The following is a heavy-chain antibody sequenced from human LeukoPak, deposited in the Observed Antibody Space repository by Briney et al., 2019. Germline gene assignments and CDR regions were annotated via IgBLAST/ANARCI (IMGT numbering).Heavy chain of an antibody. CDR1: GHTSTTYA. D-gene: IGHD2-2*01. Sequence: ASVKVSCKASGHTSTTYAMHWVRQAPGQGLEWMGWINAGNGNIKYSQKLQGRVTITGDTSASTAYMELSSLRSEDTAVYYCARGYCSSTSCYMDVWGQGTTVT. CDR3: ARGYCSSTSCYMDV. J-gene: IGHJ6*02. V-gene: IGHV1-3*01. CDR2: INAGNGNI.